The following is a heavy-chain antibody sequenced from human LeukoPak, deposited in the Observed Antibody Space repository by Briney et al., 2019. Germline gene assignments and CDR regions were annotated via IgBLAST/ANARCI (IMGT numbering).Heavy chain of an antibody. CDR1: GFTFSRSW. Sequence: GGSLRLSCTASGFTFSRSWMHWVRQSPGKGLLWVSHINSDGSWTGYADSVRGRFTISSDNAKNTVFLQMNSLGADDTAVYYCARDLGGNDLDPWGQGTLVTVSS. CDR3: ARDLGGNDLDP. V-gene: IGHV3-74*01. D-gene: IGHD1-1*01. CDR2: INSDGSWT. J-gene: IGHJ5*02.